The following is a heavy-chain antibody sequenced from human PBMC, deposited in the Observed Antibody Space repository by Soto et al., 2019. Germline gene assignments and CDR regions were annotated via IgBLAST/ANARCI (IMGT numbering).Heavy chain of an antibody. V-gene: IGHV3-74*01. Sequence: GSLSLSCAASGFTFSSDWMSWVRQVPGKGLVWVSRISGDGSLRNYADSVRGRFTISRDNAKNTLFLQLNSLSVDDTALYYCVRGTVSGSFLIYWGRGTLVTVSS. D-gene: IGHD6-19*01. J-gene: IGHJ4*02. CDR3: VRGTVSGSFLIY. CDR2: ISGDGSLR. CDR1: GFTFSSDW.